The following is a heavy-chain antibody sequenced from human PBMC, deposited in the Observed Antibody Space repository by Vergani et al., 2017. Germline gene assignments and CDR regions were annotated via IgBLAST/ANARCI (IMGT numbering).Heavy chain of an antibody. D-gene: IGHD3-3*01. CDR1: GYSISSGYY. CDR3: ASAGYYDFWSGPQPYYYYGMDV. V-gene: IGHV4-38-2*01. CDR2: IYHSGST. J-gene: IGHJ6*02. Sequence: QVQLQESGPGLVKPSETLSLTCAVSGYSISSGYYWGWIRQPPGKGLEWIGSIYHSGSTYYNPSLKSRVTISVDTSKNQVSLKLSSGTAADTAVYYCASAGYYDFWSGPQPYYYYGMDVWGQGTTVTVSS.